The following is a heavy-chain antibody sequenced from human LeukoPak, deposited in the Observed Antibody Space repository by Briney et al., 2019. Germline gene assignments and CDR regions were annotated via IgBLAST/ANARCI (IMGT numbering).Heavy chain of an antibody. V-gene: IGHV4-4*07. Sequence: PSETLSLTCNVSGASISSYYWSWIRQSAGKELEWIGRIHTTGSTNLNPSFKSRVTLSRDTSKNQLSLKLSSVTAADTAVYYCARHRHPYYDFWSGYYTFQHWGQGTLVTVSS. CDR3: ARHRHPYYDFWSGYYTFQH. J-gene: IGHJ1*01. CDR1: GASISSYY. D-gene: IGHD3-3*01. CDR2: IHTTGST.